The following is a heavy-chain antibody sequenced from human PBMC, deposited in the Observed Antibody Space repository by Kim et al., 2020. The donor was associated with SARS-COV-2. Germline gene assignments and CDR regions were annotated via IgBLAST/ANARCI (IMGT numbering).Heavy chain of an antibody. Sequence: SVKVSCKASGGTFSSYAISWVRQAPGQGLEWMGGIIPIFGTANYAQKFQGRVTITADESTSTAYMELSSLRSEDTAVYYCARDGGAVAGNYFDYWGQGTLVTVSS. V-gene: IGHV1-69*13. J-gene: IGHJ4*02. CDR1: GGTFSSYA. D-gene: IGHD6-19*01. CDR2: IIPIFGTA. CDR3: ARDGGAVAGNYFDY.